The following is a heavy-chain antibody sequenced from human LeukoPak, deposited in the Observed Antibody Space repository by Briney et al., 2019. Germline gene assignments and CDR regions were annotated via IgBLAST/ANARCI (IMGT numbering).Heavy chain of an antibody. D-gene: IGHD5-18*01. J-gene: IGHJ4*02. CDR3: ARGQYTATDY. Sequence: ASVKVSCKASGYTFTSYGISWVRQAPGQGLEWMGIINPSSGATSYAQKFQGRVTMTRDTSTSTVYMELSSLRSEGTAVYYCARGQYTATDYWGQGTLVTVSS. V-gene: IGHV1-46*01. CDR1: GYTFTSYG. CDR2: INPSSGAT.